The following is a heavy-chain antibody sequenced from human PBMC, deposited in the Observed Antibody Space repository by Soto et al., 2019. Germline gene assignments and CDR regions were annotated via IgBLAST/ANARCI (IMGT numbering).Heavy chain of an antibody. J-gene: IGHJ6*02. Sequence: SETLSLTCTVSGGSISSGGYYWSWIRQHPGKGLEWIGYIYYSGSTYYNPSLKSRVTISVDTSKNQFSLKLSSVTAADTAVYYCARVGQRIAAPQSYYYYGMDVWGQGTTVTVSS. CDR1: GGSISSGGYY. D-gene: IGHD6-6*01. V-gene: IGHV4-31*03. CDR3: ARVGQRIAAPQSYYYYGMDV. CDR2: IYYSGST.